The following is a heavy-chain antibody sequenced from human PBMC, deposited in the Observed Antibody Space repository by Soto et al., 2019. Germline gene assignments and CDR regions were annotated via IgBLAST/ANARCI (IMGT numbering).Heavy chain of an antibody. J-gene: IGHJ4*02. Sequence: PSETLSLTCTVSGGSISSYYWSWIRQPPGKGLEWIGYIYYSGSTNYNPSLKSRVTISVDTSKNQFSLKLSSVTAADTAVYYCARVTIFGVVRQYYFDYWGQGTLVTVSS. D-gene: IGHD3-3*01. V-gene: IGHV4-59*01. CDR2: IYYSGST. CDR1: GGSISSYY. CDR3: ARVTIFGVVRQYYFDY.